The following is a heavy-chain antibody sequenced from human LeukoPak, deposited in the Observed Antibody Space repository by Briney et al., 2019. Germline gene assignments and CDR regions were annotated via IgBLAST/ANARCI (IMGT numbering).Heavy chain of an antibody. CDR3: AREELGSSLGFDP. J-gene: IGHJ5*02. CDR1: GFTFSSYA. D-gene: IGHD3-16*01. CDR2: ISFDGSNK. Sequence: PGGSLRLSCAASGFTFSSYAMHWVRQPPGKGLEWVAVISFDGSNKYYADSVKGRFTISRDNSKNTLYLQMNSLRAEDTAVYYCAREELGSSLGFDPWGQGTLVTVSS. V-gene: IGHV3-30-3*01.